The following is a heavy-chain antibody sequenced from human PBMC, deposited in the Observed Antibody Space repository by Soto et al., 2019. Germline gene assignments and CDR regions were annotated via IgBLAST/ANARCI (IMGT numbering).Heavy chain of an antibody. CDR3: ARSTPGNPFDI. CDR2: ISAGGRSI. D-gene: IGHD3-10*01. V-gene: IGHV3-21*01. J-gene: IGHJ3*02. CDR1: GFTFTTYT. Sequence: GGSLRLSCAASGFTFTTYTMNWVRQAPGKGLGWVSSISAGGRSIYYADSLKGRSTVSRDNAKSSLYLQMNSLRADDTAVYYCARSTPGNPFDIWGQGTMVTVSS.